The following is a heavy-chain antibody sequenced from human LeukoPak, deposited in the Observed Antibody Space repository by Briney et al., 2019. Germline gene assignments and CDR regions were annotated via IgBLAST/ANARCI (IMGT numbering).Heavy chain of an antibody. V-gene: IGHV1-2*02. CDR3: AREGGSGRDYYYYMDV. CDR2: INPNSGGT. Sequence: GASVKVSCKASGYTFTGYYMHWVRQAPGQGLEWMGWINPNSGGTNYAQKFQGRVTMTRDTSISTAYMELSRLRSDDTAVYYCAREGGSGRDYYYYMDVWGKGTTVTISS. J-gene: IGHJ6*03. D-gene: IGHD3-10*01. CDR1: GYTFTGYY.